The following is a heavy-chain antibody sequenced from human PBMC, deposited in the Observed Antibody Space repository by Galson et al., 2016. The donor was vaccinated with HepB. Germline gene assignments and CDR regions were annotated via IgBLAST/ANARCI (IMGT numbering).Heavy chain of an antibody. CDR2: ISTSSTYI. CDR3: ARESSGYDYDFDL. CDR1: GFTFSRYT. D-gene: IGHD5-12*01. J-gene: IGHJ3*01. V-gene: IGHV3-21*01. Sequence: SLRLSCAASGFTFSRYTMNWVRRAPGKGLEWVSSISTSSTYIYYADSMKGRFTISRDNAKKSLYLQMSSLRADDTAIYYGARESSGYDYDFDLWGQGTMVTVSS.